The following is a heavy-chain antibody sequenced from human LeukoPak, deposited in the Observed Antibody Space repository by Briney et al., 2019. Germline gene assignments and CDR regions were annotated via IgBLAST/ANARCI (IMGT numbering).Heavy chain of an antibody. J-gene: IGHJ4*02. D-gene: IGHD2-2*01. CDR3: ARVDNIVVAPAASYYFDY. Sequence: PGGSLRLSCAASGFTFDDYGMSWVRQAPGKGLEWVSGINWNGGSTGYADSVKGRFTISRDNAKNSLYLQMNSLRAEDTALYYCARVDNIVVAPAASYYFDYWGQGTLVTVSS. CDR2: INWNGGST. V-gene: IGHV3-20*04. CDR1: GFTFDDYG.